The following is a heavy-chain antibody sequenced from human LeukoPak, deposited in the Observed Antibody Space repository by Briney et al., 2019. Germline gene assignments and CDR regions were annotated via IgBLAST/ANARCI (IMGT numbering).Heavy chain of an antibody. D-gene: IGHD6-19*01. J-gene: IGHJ3*02. CDR3: AREGEAVADTDYAFDI. V-gene: IGHV3-48*03. CDR2: ISSGGTTI. CDR1: GSTFSSYE. Sequence: GGSLRLSCAASGSTFSSYEMHWVRQAPGKGLEWVSYISSGGTTIYYADSLKGRFTISRDNAKNSLYLQMNSLRAEDTAVYYCAREGEAVADTDYAFDIWGQGTMVTVSS.